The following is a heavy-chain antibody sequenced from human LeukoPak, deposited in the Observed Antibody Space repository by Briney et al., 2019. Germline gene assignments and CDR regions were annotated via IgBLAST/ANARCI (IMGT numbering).Heavy chain of an antibody. D-gene: IGHD3-16*02. Sequence: GGSLRLSCAASGFTFSDYYMSWIRQAPGKGLEWVSYISSSGSTIYYADSVKGRFTISRDNSKNTLYLQMNSLRAEDTAVYYCAMMGELSLYFDYWGQGTLVTVSS. V-gene: IGHV3-11*01. J-gene: IGHJ4*02. CDR1: GFTFSDYY. CDR3: AMMGELSLYFDY. CDR2: ISSSGSTI.